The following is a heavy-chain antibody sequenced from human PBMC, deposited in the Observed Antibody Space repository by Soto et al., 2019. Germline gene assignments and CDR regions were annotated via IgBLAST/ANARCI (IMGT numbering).Heavy chain of an antibody. CDR3: AREDDSSVRDY. CDR1: GGSISSGDYY. CDR2: IYYSGST. D-gene: IGHD3-22*01. V-gene: IGHV4-30-4*01. Sequence: LSLPCTVSGGSISSGDYYWSWIRQPPGKGLEWIGYIYYSGSTYYNPSLKSRVTISVDTSKNQFSLKLSSVTAADTAVYYCAREDDSSVRDYWGQGTLVTVSS. J-gene: IGHJ4*02.